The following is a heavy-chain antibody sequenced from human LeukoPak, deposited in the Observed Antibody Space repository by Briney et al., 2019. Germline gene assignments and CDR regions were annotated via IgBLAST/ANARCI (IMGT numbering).Heavy chain of an antibody. V-gene: IGHV3-11*01. CDR2: ISSSRSTI. Sequence: GGSLRLSCAASGFTFSDYYMSWIRQAPGKGLEWVSYISSSRSTIYYADSVKGRFTISRDNAKNSLYLQMNSLRAEDTAVYYCARALTYYYGSGSSNNWFDPWGQGTLVTVSS. D-gene: IGHD3-10*01. J-gene: IGHJ5*02. CDR1: GFTFSDYY. CDR3: ARALTYYYGSGSSNNWFDP.